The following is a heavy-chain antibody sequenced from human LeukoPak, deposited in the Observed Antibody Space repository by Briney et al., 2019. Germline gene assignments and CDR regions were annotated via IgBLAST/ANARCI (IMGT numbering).Heavy chain of an antibody. J-gene: IGHJ4*02. V-gene: IGHV1-46*01. CDR2: INPSGGST. CDR3: AREGVDTAMVLVG. CDR1: VYTFTSYY. Sequence: ASVRVSCKASVYTFTSYYMHWVRHAPGQGLEWMGIINPSGGSTSYAQKFQGRVTMTRDTSTSTVYMELSSLRSEDTAVYYCAREGVDTAMVLVGWGQGTLVTVSS. D-gene: IGHD5-18*01.